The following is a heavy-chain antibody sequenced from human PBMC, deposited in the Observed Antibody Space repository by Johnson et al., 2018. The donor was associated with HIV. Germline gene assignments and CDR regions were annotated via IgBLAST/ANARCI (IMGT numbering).Heavy chain of an antibody. J-gene: IGHJ3*02. CDR2: IYSGGST. D-gene: IGHD4-17*01. CDR3: ARPRNTGTQVDAFDI. V-gene: IGHV3-66*04. CDR1: GFTFSSYA. Sequence: VQLVESGGGLVQPGGSLRLSCAASGFTFSSYAMHWVRQAPGKGLEWVSVIYSGGSTYYADSVKGRFTISRDNSKNTLYLQMGSLRAEDMAVYYCARPRNTGTQVDAFDIWGQGTMVTVSS.